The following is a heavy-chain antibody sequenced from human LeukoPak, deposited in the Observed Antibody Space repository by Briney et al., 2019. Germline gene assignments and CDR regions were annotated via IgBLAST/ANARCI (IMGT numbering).Heavy chain of an antibody. CDR3: ARNDFWSGHYYMDV. V-gene: IGHV3-21*01. CDR2: ISSSSSYI. Sequence: PGGSLRLSCAASGFTFRRYGMSWVRQAPGKGLEWVSSISSSSSYIYYADSVKGRFTISRDNAKNSLYLQMNSLRAEDTAVYYCARNDFWSGHYYMDVWGKGTTVTVSS. CDR1: GFTFRRYG. D-gene: IGHD3-3*01. J-gene: IGHJ6*03.